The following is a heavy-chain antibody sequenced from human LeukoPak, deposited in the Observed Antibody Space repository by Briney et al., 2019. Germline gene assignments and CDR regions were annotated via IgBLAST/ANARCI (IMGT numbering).Heavy chain of an antibody. CDR1: GYRFTSYW. Sequence: GASLKISCKGSGYRFTSYWISWVRQMPGKGLEWMGRIDPSDSYTNYSPSFQGHVTISADKSISTAYLQWSSLKASDTAMYYCARHGELWLPKTYYFDYWGQGTLVTVSS. CDR2: IDPSDSYT. CDR3: ARHGELWLPKTYYFDY. D-gene: IGHD5-18*01. V-gene: IGHV5-10-1*01. J-gene: IGHJ4*02.